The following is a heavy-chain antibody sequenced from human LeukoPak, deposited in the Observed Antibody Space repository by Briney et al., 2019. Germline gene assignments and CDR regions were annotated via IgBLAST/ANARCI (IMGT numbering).Heavy chain of an antibody. V-gene: IGHV3-48*01. Sequence: GGSLRLSCAASGFTFSSYRMNWVRQAPPTELDRLSCITSGSGTVYYSDSVKGRFAISRDNANNSLYLQMNSLRAEDTAVYYCASSEIYSSSCYGPVDYWGQGTLVTVSS. J-gene: IGHJ4*02. D-gene: IGHD6-13*01. CDR3: ASSEIYSSSCYGPVDY. CDR2: ITSGSGTV. CDR1: GFTFSSYR.